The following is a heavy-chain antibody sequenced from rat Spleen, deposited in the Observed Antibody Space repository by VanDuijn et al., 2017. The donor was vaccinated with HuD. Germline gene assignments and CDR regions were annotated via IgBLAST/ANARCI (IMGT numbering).Heavy chain of an antibody. J-gene: IGHJ2*01. CDR2: INWGGSST. CDR1: GFTFDDYG. CDR3: ARRHYGYTDYFDS. V-gene: IGHV5-36*01. Sequence: EVELVESGGGLVQPGRSLKLSCVASGFTFDDYGMAWVRQTPKNGLEWVASINWGGSSTYYPDNVKGRFTISRDNAKNVLYLQMNNLRSEDTATYYCARRHYGYTDYFDSWGQGVMVTVSS. D-gene: IGHD1-11*01.